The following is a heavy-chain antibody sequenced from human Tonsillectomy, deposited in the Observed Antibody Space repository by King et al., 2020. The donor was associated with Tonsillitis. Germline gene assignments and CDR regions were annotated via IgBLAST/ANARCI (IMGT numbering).Heavy chain of an antibody. D-gene: IGHD1-7*01. CDR1: GFTFSGSA. CDR2: IRSKANSYAT. CDR3: TRHGELELHDY. Sequence: VQLVESGGGLVQPGGSLKLSCAASGFTFSGSAMHWVRQASGKGLEWVGRIRSKANSYATAYAASGKGRFTISRDDSKNTAYLQMNSLKTEDTAVYYCTRHGELELHDYWGQGTLVTVSS. V-gene: IGHV3-73*02. J-gene: IGHJ4*02.